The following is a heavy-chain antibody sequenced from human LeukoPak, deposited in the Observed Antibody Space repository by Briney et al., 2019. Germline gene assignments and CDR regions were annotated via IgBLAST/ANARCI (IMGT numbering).Heavy chain of an antibody. CDR2: FDPEDGET. Sequence: ASVKVSCKVSGYTLTELSMHWVRQAPGKRLEWMGGFDPEDGETIYAQKFQGRVTMTEDTSTDTAYMELSSLRSEDTAVYYCATTYCSGGSCYNPVDWFDPWGQGTLVTVSS. D-gene: IGHD2-15*01. CDR3: ATTYCSGGSCYNPVDWFDP. CDR1: GYTLTELS. J-gene: IGHJ5*02. V-gene: IGHV1-24*01.